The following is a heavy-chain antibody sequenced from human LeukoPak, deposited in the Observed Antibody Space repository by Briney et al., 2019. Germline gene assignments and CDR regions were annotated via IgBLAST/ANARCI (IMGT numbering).Heavy chain of an antibody. D-gene: IGHD3-10*01. Sequence: PSETLSLTCTVSGGSISSYYWSWIRQPPGKGLEWIGYIYYSGSTNYNPSLKSRVTMSVDTSKNQFSLKLSSVTAADTAVYYCARDLSFSYGSFPWGQGTLVTVSS. CDR1: GGSISSYY. J-gene: IGHJ5*02. CDR2: IYYSGST. CDR3: ARDLSFSYGSFP. V-gene: IGHV4-59*12.